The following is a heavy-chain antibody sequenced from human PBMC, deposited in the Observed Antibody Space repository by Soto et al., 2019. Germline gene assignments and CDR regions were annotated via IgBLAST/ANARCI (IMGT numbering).Heavy chain of an antibody. Sequence: SETLSLTCDVYGGSFSGHYWTWTRQPPGKGLEWIGEMNRSGDINYNPSLKNRVTISVDRSKNQFSLKMTSVTAADTAVYYCARWSLCWGQGRLVTVSS. CDR3: ARWSLC. J-gene: IGHJ4*02. CDR1: GGSFSGHY. V-gene: IGHV4-34*01. CDR2: MNRSGDI.